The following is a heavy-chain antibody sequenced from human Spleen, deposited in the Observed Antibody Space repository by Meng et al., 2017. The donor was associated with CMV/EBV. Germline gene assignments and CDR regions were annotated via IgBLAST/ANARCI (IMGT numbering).Heavy chain of an antibody. D-gene: IGHD2-2*01. J-gene: IGHJ1*01. CDR2: IRGSGGST. CDR1: GFTFSSYA. CDR3: AKGIVVVPAASEYFQH. Sequence: GESLKISCAASGFTFSSYAMSWVRQAPGKGLEWVSAIRGSGGSTYYADSVKGRFTISRDNSKNTLYLQMNSLRAEDTAVYYCAKGIVVVPAASEYFQHWGQGTLVTVSS. V-gene: IGHV3-23*01.